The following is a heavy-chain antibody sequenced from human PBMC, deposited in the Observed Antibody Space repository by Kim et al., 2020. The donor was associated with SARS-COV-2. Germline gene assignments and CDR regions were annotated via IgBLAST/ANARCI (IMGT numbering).Heavy chain of an antibody. CDR2: ISSSSSYI. V-gene: IGHV3-21*01. Sequence: GGSRRLSCAASGFTFSSYSMNWVRQAPGKGLEWVSSISSSSSYIYYADSVKGRFTISRDNAKNSLYLQMNSLRAEDTAVYYCARDPSAAAGTKDWGQGTLVTVSS. CDR3: ARDPSAAAGTKD. J-gene: IGHJ4*02. CDR1: GFTFSSYS. D-gene: IGHD6-13*01.